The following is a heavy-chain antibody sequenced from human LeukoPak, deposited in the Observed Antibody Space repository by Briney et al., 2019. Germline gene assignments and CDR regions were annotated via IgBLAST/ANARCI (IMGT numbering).Heavy chain of an antibody. CDR3: ARDEPAPNYDILTGYYRNYYYGMDV. Sequence: ASVKVSCKASGGTFSSYAISWVRQAPGQGLEWMGGITPIFGTANYAQKFQGRVTITADESTSTAYMELSSLRSEDTAVYYCARDEPAPNYDILTGYYRNYYYGMDVWGKGTTVTVSS. CDR2: ITPIFGTA. CDR1: GGTFSSYA. V-gene: IGHV1-69*13. J-gene: IGHJ6*04. D-gene: IGHD3-9*01.